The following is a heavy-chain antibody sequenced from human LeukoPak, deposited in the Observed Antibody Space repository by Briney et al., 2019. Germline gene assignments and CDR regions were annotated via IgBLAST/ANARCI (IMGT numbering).Heavy chain of an antibody. Sequence: GESLKISCKGSGYSFTSYWIGWVRQMPGKGLEWMGIIYPGDSDTRYSPSFQGQVTISADKSISTAYLQWSSLKASDTAMYYCARQFGRYDFWSGYYPSYYYYYYGMDVWGQGTTVTVSS. CDR1: GYSFTSYW. V-gene: IGHV5-51*01. CDR3: ARQFGRYDFWSGYYPSYYYYYYGMDV. J-gene: IGHJ6*02. D-gene: IGHD3-3*01. CDR2: IYPGDSDT.